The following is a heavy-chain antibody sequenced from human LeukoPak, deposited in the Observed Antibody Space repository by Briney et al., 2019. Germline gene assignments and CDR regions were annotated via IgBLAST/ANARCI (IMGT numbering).Heavy chain of an antibody. CDR2: ISGGGGNT. CDR3: ARNGLWLDN. Sequence: GGSLRLSCAASGFTFSSYAMSWVRQAPGKGLECVSVISGGGGNTYYADSVKGRFTISRDNAKNSLYLQMNSLRAEDTAVYYCARNGLWLDNWGQGTLVTVSS. D-gene: IGHD1-1*01. J-gene: IGHJ5*02. CDR1: GFTFSSYA. V-gene: IGHV3-23*01.